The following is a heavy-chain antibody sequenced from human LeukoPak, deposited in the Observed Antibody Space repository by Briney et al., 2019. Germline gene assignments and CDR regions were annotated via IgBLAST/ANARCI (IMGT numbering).Heavy chain of an antibody. CDR1: GLTFSNAW. D-gene: IGHD4-17*01. CDR2: IKIKTDHGTT. V-gene: IGHV3-15*01. J-gene: IGHJ4*02. CDR3: TTDPDYGDYNY. Sequence: PGGSLRLSCAASGLTFSNAWMSWLRPPQRRGLEWDGRIKIKTDHGTTNYAAAVKVRFNIPRDDSKNQLYLHMDSLKTEDTAVYYCTTDPDYGDYNYWGQGTLVTVSA.